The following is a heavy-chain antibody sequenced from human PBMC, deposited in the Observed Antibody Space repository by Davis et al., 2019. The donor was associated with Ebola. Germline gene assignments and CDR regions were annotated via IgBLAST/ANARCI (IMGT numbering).Heavy chain of an antibody. J-gene: IGHJ6*02. CDR3: AKVLQATNILATTYYYYALDV. Sequence: PGGSLRLSCAVSGFTFSNYNINWVRQTPGKGLEWVSHISDDSSSTYYADSVKGRFTISRDNAKKSLYLQMNSLRAEDTAVYYCAKVLQATNILATTYYYYALDVWGQGTTVTVS. CDR1: GFTFSNYN. D-gene: IGHD5-12*01. CDR2: ISDDSSST. V-gene: IGHV3-48*04.